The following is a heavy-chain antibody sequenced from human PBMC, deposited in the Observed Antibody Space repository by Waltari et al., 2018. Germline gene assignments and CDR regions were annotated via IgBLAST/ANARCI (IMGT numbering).Heavy chain of an antibody. CDR3: AKQGDMYDYGDYYFDY. J-gene: IGHJ4*02. D-gene: IGHD4-17*01. Sequence: EVQLVESGGGLVQPGGSLRLSCAASGFTFSSYWMHLVRQAPGKGLVWVSRINSDGSSTSYADSVKGRFTISRDNAKNTLYLQMNSLRAEDTAVYYCAKQGDMYDYGDYYFDYWGQGTLVTVSS. V-gene: IGHV3-74*01. CDR2: INSDGSST. CDR1: GFTFSSYW.